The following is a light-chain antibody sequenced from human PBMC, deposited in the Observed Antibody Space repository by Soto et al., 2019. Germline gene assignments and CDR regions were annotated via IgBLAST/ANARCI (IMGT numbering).Light chain of an antibody. CDR1: SSDVGGYNY. Sequence: QSVLTQPASVSGSPGQSSTISCTGTSSDVGGYNYVSWYQQDPGKGPKLMIYEVSNRPSGVSNRFSGSKSGNTATRTISGLQAEDEADYYCSSYTSTTTSVLGTVTKVTVL. J-gene: IGLJ6*01. V-gene: IGLV2-14*03. CDR2: EVS. CDR3: SSYTSTTTSV.